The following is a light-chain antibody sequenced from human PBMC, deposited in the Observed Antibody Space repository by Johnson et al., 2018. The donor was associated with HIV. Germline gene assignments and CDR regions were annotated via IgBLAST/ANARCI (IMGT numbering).Light chain of an antibody. CDR1: SSNIGNNY. Sequence: QSMLTQPPSVSAAPGQKVTISCSGSSSNIGNNYVSWYQQLPGTAPKLLIYDNNKRPSGIPDRFSGSKSGTSATLGITGLQTGDEADYYCGTWDSSLSARGYCFGTGTKVTVL. V-gene: IGLV1-51*01. J-gene: IGLJ1*01. CDR2: DNN. CDR3: GTWDSSLSARGYC.